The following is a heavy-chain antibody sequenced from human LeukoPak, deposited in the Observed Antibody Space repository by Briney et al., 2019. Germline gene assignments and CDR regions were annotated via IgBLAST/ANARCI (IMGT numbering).Heavy chain of an antibody. CDR3: ARSQSVTGTTDY. CDR1: GGSISNYY. J-gene: IGHJ4*02. D-gene: IGHD6-19*01. Sequence: SETLSLTCIVSGGSISNYYWTWIRQPAGKGLECIGSIYYSGSTKYNPSLKSRVTISVDTSKNQFSLKLISVTAADTAVYYCARSQSVTGTTDYWGQGTLVTVSS. V-gene: IGHV4-59*01. CDR2: IYYSGST.